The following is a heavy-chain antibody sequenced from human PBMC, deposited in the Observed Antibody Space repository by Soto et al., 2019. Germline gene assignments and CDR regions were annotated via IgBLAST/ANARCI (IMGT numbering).Heavy chain of an antibody. J-gene: IGHJ5*02. Sequence: GGSLRLSCAASGLTVSSNYMSWVRQAPGKGLEWVSIIYGGGITYYAGSVKGRFIISRDNSKNELYLQMNNLRAEDTAAYYCVRDRPHNWFDPWGPGTLVTVSS. CDR3: VRDRPHNWFDP. V-gene: IGHV3-66*01. CDR1: GLTVSSNY. CDR2: IYGGGIT.